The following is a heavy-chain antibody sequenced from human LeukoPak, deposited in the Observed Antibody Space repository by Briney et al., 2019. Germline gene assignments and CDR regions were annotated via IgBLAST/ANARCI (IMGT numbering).Heavy chain of an antibody. CDR3: VAVAGTKLAAFDY. V-gene: IGHV4-39*01. J-gene: IGHJ4*02. CDR2: IYYSGST. Sequence: SETLSLTCTVSGGSISSSSYYWGWIRQPPGKGLEWIGSIYYSGSTYYNPSLKSRVTISVDTSKNQFSLKLSSVTAADTAVYYCVAVAGTKLAAFDYWGQGTLVTVSS. CDR1: GGSISSSSYY. D-gene: IGHD6-19*01.